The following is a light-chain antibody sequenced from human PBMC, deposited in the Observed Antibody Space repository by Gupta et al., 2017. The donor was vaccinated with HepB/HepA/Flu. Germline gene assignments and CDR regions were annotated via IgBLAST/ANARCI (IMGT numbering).Light chain of an antibody. CDR2: DVS. Sequence: SALTQPASVSGSPGPPVTISCIGTSSDVGGYNYVSWYQQCPGKAPKLMIYDVSNRPSGVANRFSGSKSGNTASLTISGLQAEDEADYYCSSYTGTNTLIFGGGTKLTVL. J-gene: IGLJ2*01. CDR1: SSDVGGYNY. CDR3: SSYTGTNTLI. V-gene: IGLV2-14*01.